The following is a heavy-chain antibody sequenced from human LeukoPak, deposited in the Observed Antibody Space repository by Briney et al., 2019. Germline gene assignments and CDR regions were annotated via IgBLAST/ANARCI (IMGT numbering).Heavy chain of an antibody. D-gene: IGHD3-9*01. Sequence: ASVKVSCKASGYTFTNYGISWVRQAPGQGLEWMGIINPSGGSTTYAQKFRGRLTMTRDMSTSTVYMELSSLRSEDTAVYYCARGSRPVYNLLTGKRYFDYWGQGTLLTVSS. CDR3: ARGSRPVYNLLTGKRYFDY. CDR1: GYTFTNYG. J-gene: IGHJ4*02. V-gene: IGHV1-46*01. CDR2: INPSGGST.